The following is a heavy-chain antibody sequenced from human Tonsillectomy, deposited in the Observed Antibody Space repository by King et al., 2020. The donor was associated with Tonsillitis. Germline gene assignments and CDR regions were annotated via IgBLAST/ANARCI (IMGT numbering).Heavy chain of an antibody. CDR2: IYHSGTT. CDR1: GGSISSGGSS. V-gene: IGHV4-30-2*01. J-gene: IGHJ4*02. Sequence: QLQESGSGLVKPSQTLSLTCVFSGGSISSGGSSWSWIRQPPGKGLEWIGYIYHSGTTQYNPSLKSRVTISVDRSKNQFSLKLSSVTAADTAVYYCARGGSNIDDWGQGPLVTVSS. CDR3: ARGGSNIDD. D-gene: IGHD4-23*01.